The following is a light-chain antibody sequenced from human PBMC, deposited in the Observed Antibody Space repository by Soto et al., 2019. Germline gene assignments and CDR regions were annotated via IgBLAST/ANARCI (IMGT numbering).Light chain of an antibody. J-gene: IGKJ4*01. CDR3: QQRSNWLPLT. Sequence: EIVLTQSAATLSLSXXXXXXXXXXXSQDVGKYLAWYQQNPGQAPRLLIYDTSNRASGIPARFSGSGSGTDFTLTISSLEPEDFAVYDCQQRSNWLPLTFGGGTKVDIK. CDR1: QDVGKY. V-gene: IGKV3-11*01. CDR2: DTS.